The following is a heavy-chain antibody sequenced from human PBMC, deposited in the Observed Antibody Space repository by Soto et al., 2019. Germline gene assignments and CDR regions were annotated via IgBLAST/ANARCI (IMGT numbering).Heavy chain of an antibody. CDR3: AKGGYYDSSGSLGY. CDR1: GFTFSSYP. V-gene: IGHV3-23*01. CDR2: ISGSGGST. Sequence: PGGSLRLSCAASGFTFSSYPMSWVRQAPGKGREWVSAISGSGGSTYYADSVKGRFTISRDNSKNTLYLQMNSLRAEDTAVYYCAKGGYYDSSGSLGYWGQGTLVTVSS. J-gene: IGHJ4*02. D-gene: IGHD3-22*01.